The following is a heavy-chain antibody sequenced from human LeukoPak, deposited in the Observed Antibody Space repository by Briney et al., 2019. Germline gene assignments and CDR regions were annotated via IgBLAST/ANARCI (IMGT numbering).Heavy chain of an antibody. J-gene: IGHJ5*02. D-gene: IGHD4-17*01. V-gene: IGHV4-39*07. Sequence: SETLSLTCTVSGGSISRSSYYWGWIRQPPGKGLEWIGSIYYSGSTYYNPSLKSRVTMSVDTSKKQFSLKLTSVTAADTAVYYCARAGDYGDYVGWFDPWGQGTLVTVSS. CDR1: GGSISRSSYY. CDR2: IYYSGST. CDR3: ARAGDYGDYVGWFDP.